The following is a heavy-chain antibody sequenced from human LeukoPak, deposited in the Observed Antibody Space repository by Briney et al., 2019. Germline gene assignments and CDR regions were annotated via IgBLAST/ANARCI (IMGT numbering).Heavy chain of an antibody. CDR2: ISGSGGST. D-gene: IGHD2-2*01. CDR1: GFTFSSYA. Sequence: PGGSLRLSCAASGFTFSSYAMSWVRQAPGKGLEWVSAISGSGGSTYYADSVKGRFTISRDNSKNTLYLQMNSLRAEDTAVYYCAKTIVDCSRSPRPYYYYGMDVWGQGTTVTVSS. CDR3: AKTIVDCSRSPRPYYYYGMDV. J-gene: IGHJ6*02. V-gene: IGHV3-23*01.